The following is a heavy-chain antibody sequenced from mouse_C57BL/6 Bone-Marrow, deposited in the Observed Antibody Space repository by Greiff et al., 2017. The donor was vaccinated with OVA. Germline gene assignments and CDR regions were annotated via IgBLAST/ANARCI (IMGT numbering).Heavy chain of an antibody. D-gene: IGHD5-1*01. CDR2: IDPENGDT. V-gene: IGHV14-4*01. CDR3: TTEYYGYCDV. J-gene: IGHJ1*03. Sequence: VQLQQSGAELVRPGASVKLSCTASGFNIKDDYMHWVKQRPEQGLEWIGWIDPENGDTDYASKFQGKATITADTSSNTAYLQLSSLTSEDAAVYYCTTEYYGYCDVGDTGTAVTVS. CDR1: GFNIKDDY.